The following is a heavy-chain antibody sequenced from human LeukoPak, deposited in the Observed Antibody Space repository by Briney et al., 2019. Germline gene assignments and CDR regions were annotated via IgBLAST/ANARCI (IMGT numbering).Heavy chain of an antibody. CDR2: ISCSSTSI. D-gene: IGHD3-10*01. Sequence: PGGSLRLSCAASGFTFSSSEMNWMRQAPGKGLEWLSSISCSSTSIYYADSVKGRFTIPRDNVKNSLYLQMNSLRDDDTAVYYCDYHGNWGQGTLVTVSS. CDR1: GFTFSSSE. J-gene: IGHJ4*02. V-gene: IGHV3-48*02. CDR3: DYHGN.